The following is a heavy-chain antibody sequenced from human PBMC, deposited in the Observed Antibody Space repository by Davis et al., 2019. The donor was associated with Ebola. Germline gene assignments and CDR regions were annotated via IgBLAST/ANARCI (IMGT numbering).Heavy chain of an antibody. V-gene: IGHV1-69*13. D-gene: IGHD6-13*01. CDR2: IIPIFGTA. CDR1: GGTFSSYA. J-gene: IGHJ4*02. CDR3: ARVGIRSSTYYFDY. Sequence: AASVKVSCKASGGTFSSYAISWVRQAPGQGLEWMGRIIPIFGTANYAQKFQGRVTITADESTSTAYMELSSLRSEDTAVYYCARVGIRSSTYYFDYWGQGTLVTVSS.